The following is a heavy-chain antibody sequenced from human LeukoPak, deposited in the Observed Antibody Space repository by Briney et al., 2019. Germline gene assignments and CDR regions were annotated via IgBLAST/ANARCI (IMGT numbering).Heavy chain of an antibody. CDR3: AKDVRSSCYAAFDI. J-gene: IGHJ3*02. V-gene: IGHV3-23*01. Sequence: LTGGSLRLSCAASGFTFSSYAMGWVRQAPGKGLEWVSTISNSGDNTYYADSVKGRFTISRDNSKTTLHLQLSSLRAEDTAIYYCAKDVRSSCYAAFDIWGQGTMVTVSS. CDR1: GFTFSSYA. D-gene: IGHD6-13*01. CDR2: ISNSGDNT.